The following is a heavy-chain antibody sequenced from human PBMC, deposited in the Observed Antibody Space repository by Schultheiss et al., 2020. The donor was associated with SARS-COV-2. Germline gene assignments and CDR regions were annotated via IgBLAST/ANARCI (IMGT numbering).Heavy chain of an antibody. Sequence: GGSLRLSCAASGFTFSSYAMNWVRQDPGKGLEWVSSINTDSTDMFYADSVKGRFTISRDNSKNTLYLQMNSLKTEDTAVYYCTTDSTMVARDYYYYGMDVWGQGTTVTVSS. V-gene: IGHV3-21*03. D-gene: IGHD2-2*01. J-gene: IGHJ6*02. CDR2: INTDSTDM. CDR1: GFTFSSYA. CDR3: TTDSTMVARDYYYYGMDV.